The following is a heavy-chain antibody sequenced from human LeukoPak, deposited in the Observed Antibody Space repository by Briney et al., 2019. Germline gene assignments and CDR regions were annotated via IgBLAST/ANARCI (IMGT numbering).Heavy chain of an antibody. D-gene: IGHD2-15*01. Sequence: SQALSLTCAISGDSVSSNSATWNWIRQSPSRGLEWLGRTYYRSKWSDNYAVSMKSRMTINPDTSKNQFSLQLNSVTPEDTAVYYCARGDIALDFWGQGTMVTVSS. CDR2: TYYRSKWSD. CDR1: GDSVSSNSAT. CDR3: ARGDIALDF. V-gene: IGHV6-1*01. J-gene: IGHJ3*01.